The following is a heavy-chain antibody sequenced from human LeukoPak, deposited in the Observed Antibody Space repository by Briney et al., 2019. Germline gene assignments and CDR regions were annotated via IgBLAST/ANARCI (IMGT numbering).Heavy chain of an antibody. V-gene: IGHV3-9*01. D-gene: IGHD6-13*01. CDR2: ISWNSGSI. CDR1: GFTFDDYA. CDR3: ARGEEHPGYSSSWTEAAFDI. J-gene: IGHJ3*02. Sequence: GGSLRLSCAASGFTFDDYAMHWVRQAPGKGLEWVSGISWNSGSIGYADSVKGRFTISRDSAKNSLYLQMNSLRAEDTALYYCARGEEHPGYSSSWTEAAFDIWGQGTMVTVSS.